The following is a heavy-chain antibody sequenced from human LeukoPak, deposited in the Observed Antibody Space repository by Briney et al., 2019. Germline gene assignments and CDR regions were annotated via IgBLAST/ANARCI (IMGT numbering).Heavy chain of an antibody. D-gene: IGHD3-22*01. CDR1: GGSISSYY. CDR3: ARGRDYYDSSGYYYEGTIVDY. Sequence: SETLSLTCTVSGGSISSYYWSWIRKPPGKGLEWIGYIYYSGSTNYNPSLKSRVTISVDTSKNQFSLKLSSVTAADTAVYYCARGRDYYDSSGYYYEGTIVDYWGQGTLVTVSS. CDR2: IYYSGST. J-gene: IGHJ4*02. V-gene: IGHV4-59*01.